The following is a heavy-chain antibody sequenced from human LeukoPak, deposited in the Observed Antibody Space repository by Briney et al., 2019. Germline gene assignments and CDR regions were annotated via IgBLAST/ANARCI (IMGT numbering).Heavy chain of an antibody. CDR2: ISNNGGYT. CDR3: ARGLPATLLDY. D-gene: IGHD2-2*01. CDR1: GFTFSSYA. Sequence: GGSLRLSCAASGFTFSSYAMSWVRQAPGKGLEWVSAISNNGGYTYYADSVQGRFTISRDNAKNSLYLQMNSPRAEDTAVYYCARGLPATLLDYWGQGTLVPVSS. V-gene: IGHV3-23*01. J-gene: IGHJ4*02.